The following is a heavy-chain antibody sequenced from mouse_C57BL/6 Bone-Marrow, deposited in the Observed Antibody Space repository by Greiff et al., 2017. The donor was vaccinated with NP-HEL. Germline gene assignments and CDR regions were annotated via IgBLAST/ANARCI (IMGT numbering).Heavy chain of an antibody. V-gene: IGHV1-19*01. CDR2: INPYNGGT. Sequence: DVKLQESGPVLVKPGASVKMSCKASGYTFTDYYMNWVKQSHGKSLEWIGVINPYNGGTSYNQKFKGKATLTVDESSSTAYMELNSLTSEDSAVYYCARDYYDYGPLFDYWGQGTTLTVSS. D-gene: IGHD2-4*01. CDR3: ARDYYDYGPLFDY. J-gene: IGHJ2*01. CDR1: GYTFTDYY.